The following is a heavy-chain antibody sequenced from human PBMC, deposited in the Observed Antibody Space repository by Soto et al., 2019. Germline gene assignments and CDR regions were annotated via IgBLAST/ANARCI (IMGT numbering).Heavy chain of an antibody. J-gene: IGHJ4*02. CDR2: IKQDGSEK. V-gene: IGHV3-7*01. CDR1: GFTFSSYW. Sequence: GGSLRLSRAASGFTFSSYWMSWVRQAPGKGLEWVANIKQDGSEKYYVDSVKGRFTISRDNAKNSLYLQMNSLRAEDTAVYYCASFLYSSSWFSGDYFDYWGQGTLVTVSS. D-gene: IGHD6-13*01. CDR3: ASFLYSSSWFSGDYFDY.